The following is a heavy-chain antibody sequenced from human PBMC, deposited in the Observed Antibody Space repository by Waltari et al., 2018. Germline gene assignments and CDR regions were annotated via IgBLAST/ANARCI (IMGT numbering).Heavy chain of an antibody. D-gene: IGHD3-22*01. V-gene: IGHV3-23*04. CDR3: ARGIRITMIVVAKADAFDI. CDR2: ISGSGGST. CDR1: GFTFSSYA. Sequence: EVQLVESGGGLVQPGGSLRLSCAASGFTFSSYAMSWVRQAPGKGLEWVSAISGSGGSTYYADSVKGRFTISRDNSKNTLYLQMNSLRAEDTAVYYCARGIRITMIVVAKADAFDIWGQGTMVTVSS. J-gene: IGHJ3*02.